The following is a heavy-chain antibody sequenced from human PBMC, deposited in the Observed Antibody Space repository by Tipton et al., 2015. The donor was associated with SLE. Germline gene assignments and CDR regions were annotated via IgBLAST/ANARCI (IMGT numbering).Heavy chain of an antibody. V-gene: IGHV4-59*01. D-gene: IGHD6-6*01. J-gene: IGHJ4*02. Sequence: TLSLTCSVSGGSISSKYWSWIRQAPGKGLAGIGYFSYSGGITYNPSLKSRVTISADTSKNQFSLKLSSVTAADPAVYSCARDGAIGARPGSCDYWGQGAMVTVPS. CDR2: FSYSGGI. CDR1: GGSISSKY. CDR3: ARDGAIGARPGSCDY.